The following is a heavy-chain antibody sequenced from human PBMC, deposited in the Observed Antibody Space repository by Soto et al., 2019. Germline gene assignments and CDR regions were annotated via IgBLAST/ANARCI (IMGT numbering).Heavy chain of an antibody. CDR3: ARDPYSNYIEYYYYGMDV. Sequence: ASVKVSCKASGYTFTSYYMHWVRQAPGQGLEWMGIINPSGGSTSYAQKFQGRVTMTRDTSTSTVYMELSSLRSEDTAVYYCARDPYSNYIEYYYYGMDVWGQVTKCTVSS. D-gene: IGHD4-4*01. V-gene: IGHV1-46*01. J-gene: IGHJ6*02. CDR2: INPSGGST. CDR1: GYTFTSYY.